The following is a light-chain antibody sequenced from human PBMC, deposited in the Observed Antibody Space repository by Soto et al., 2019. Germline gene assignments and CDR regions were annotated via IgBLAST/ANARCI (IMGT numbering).Light chain of an antibody. J-gene: IGKJ1*01. V-gene: IGKV1-5*01. CDR1: QSIGRF. CDR3: QQCYMGWT. Sequence: DIPMTQSPSTLSASVGDRVTITCRASQSIGRFLAWYQHQPGKAPKLLIYDASTLESEVPSRFSGTGSGTEFTFSITSLQPEDFGTYYCQQCYMGWTFGQGTEVDFK. CDR2: DAS.